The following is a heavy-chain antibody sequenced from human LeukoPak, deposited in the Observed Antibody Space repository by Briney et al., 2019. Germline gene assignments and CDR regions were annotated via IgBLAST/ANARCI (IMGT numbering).Heavy chain of an antibody. CDR3: AKRGVTAPNPPDY. CDR1: GFTFRSYG. J-gene: IGHJ4*02. Sequence: GGSLRLSCAASGFTFRSYGMHWVRQAPGKGLEWVAVISYDGSNKYYADSVKGRFTISRGNSKNTLYLQMNSLRAEDTAVYYCAKRGVTAPNPPDYWGQGTLVTVSS. CDR2: ISYDGSNK. V-gene: IGHV3-30*18. D-gene: IGHD2-21*02.